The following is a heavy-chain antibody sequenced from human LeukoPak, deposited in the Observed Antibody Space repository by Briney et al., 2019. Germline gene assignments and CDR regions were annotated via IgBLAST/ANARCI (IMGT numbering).Heavy chain of an antibody. D-gene: IGHD6-13*01. CDR2: ISNVGSST. CDR3: AKDDSSSLGRGAADY. J-gene: IGHJ4*02. CDR1: GFSFSNSW. V-gene: IGHV3-74*01. Sequence: PGGSLRLSCAASGFSFSNSWMHWVRQAPGKGLVWVSRISNVGSSTNYADSVKGRFTISRDNSKNTLYLQMNSLRAEDTAVYYCAKDDSSSLGRGAADYWGQGTLVTVSS.